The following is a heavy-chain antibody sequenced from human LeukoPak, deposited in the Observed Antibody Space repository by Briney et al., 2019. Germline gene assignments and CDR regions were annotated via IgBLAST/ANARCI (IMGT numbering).Heavy chain of an antibody. CDR2: IYYSGST. Sequence: PSETLSLTCTVSGGSISSYYWSWIRQPPGKGLEWIGYIYYSGSTNYNPSLKSRVTISVDTSKNQFSLKLSSVTAADTAVYYCARGSTVYYYGMDVWGQGTTATVSS. J-gene: IGHJ6*02. D-gene: IGHD2-2*01. CDR1: GGSISSYY. CDR3: ARGSTVYYYGMDV. V-gene: IGHV4-59*01.